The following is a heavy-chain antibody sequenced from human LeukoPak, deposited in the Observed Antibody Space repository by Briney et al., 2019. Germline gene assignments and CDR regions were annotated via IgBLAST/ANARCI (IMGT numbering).Heavy chain of an antibody. CDR3: ARVDIDIVAGMDV. J-gene: IGHJ6*02. CDR1: GFTASSNY. V-gene: IGHV3-53*01. CDR2: IYSGGST. Sequence: GGSLRLSCAASGFTASSNYMSWVRPAPGEGLEWVSLIYSGGSTSYAASVKGRFTISRDNTKNTLYLQMNSLRAEDTAVYYCARVDIDIVAGMDVWGQGTTVTVSS. D-gene: IGHD2-2*03.